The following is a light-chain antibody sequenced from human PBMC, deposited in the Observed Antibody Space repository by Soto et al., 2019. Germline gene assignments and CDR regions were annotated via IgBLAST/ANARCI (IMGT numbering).Light chain of an antibody. CDR1: QDIGND. Sequence: IQMTQSPSSMSASVGDRVTITCRASQDIGNDLGWYQQKPGKAPRLLISTASTLESGVPARFSGSGSGTHFILTISSLQPEDYATYFCLQDYNYPRTFGQGTQVDI. CDR2: TAS. V-gene: IGKV1-6*01. J-gene: IGKJ1*01. CDR3: LQDYNYPRT.